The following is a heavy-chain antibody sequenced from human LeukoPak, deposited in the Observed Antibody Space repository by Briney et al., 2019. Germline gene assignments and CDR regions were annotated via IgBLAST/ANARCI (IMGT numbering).Heavy chain of an antibody. D-gene: IGHD1-26*01. Sequence: ASVKVSCKASGYTFTGYYMHWVRQAPGQGLEWMGWINPNSGGTNYAQKFQGRVTMTRDTSISTAYMELSRLRSEDTAVYYCGCAPREGGYYYYMDVWGKGTTVTISS. V-gene: IGHV1-2*02. CDR2: INPNSGGT. CDR1: GYTFTGYY. CDR3: GCAPREGGYYYYMDV. J-gene: IGHJ6*03.